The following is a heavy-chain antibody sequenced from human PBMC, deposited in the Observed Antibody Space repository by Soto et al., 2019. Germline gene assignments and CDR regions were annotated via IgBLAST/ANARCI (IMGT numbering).Heavy chain of an antibody. D-gene: IGHD3-3*01. CDR1: GFTFSSYA. Sequence: GGSLRLSCAASGFTFSSYAMHWVRQAPGKGLEWVAVISYDGSNKYYADSVKGRFTISRDNSKNTLYLQMNSLRAEDTAVYYCARELDYDFWSGYYTRYYYYGMDVWGQGTTVTVSS. CDR3: ARELDYDFWSGYYTRYYYYGMDV. J-gene: IGHJ6*02. CDR2: ISYDGSNK. V-gene: IGHV3-30-3*01.